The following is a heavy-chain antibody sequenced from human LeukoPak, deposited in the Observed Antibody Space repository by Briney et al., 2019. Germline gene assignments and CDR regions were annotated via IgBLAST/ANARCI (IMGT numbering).Heavy chain of an antibody. CDR3: ARAPYGNYYYYYMDV. V-gene: IGHV3-53*01. Sequence: GGSLRLSCAASGFTVSSNYMSWVRQAPGKGLEWVSIIYSGGSTYYADSMKGRFTISRDNSKNTLYFQMNSLRAEDTAVYYCARAPYGNYYYYYMDVWGKGTTVTVSS. CDR1: GFTVSSNY. CDR2: IYSGGST. J-gene: IGHJ6*03. D-gene: IGHD3-10*01.